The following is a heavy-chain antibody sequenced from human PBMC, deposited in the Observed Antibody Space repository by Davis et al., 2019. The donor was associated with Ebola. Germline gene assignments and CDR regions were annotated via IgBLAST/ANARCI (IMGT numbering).Heavy chain of an antibody. J-gene: IGHJ4*02. D-gene: IGHD4-23*01. CDR3: ARGENGGNPVGY. V-gene: IGHV4-39*07. CDR2: IKHSGST. CDR1: GGSISSSSYY. Sequence: SETLSLTCTVSGGSISSSSYYWSWIRQPPGKGLEWIGEIKHSGSTNYNPSLKSRVTISVDTSKNQFSLKLSSVTAADTAVYYCARGENGGNPVGYWGQGTLVTVSS.